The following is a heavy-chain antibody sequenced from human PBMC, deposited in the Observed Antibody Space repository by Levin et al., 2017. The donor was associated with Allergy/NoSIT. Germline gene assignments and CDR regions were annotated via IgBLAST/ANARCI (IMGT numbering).Heavy chain of an antibody. CDR1: GFIFSNYW. CDR2: IKQDGSEK. CDR3: GRDAPPPQNYYDSSGYYIDY. V-gene: IGHV3-7*01. Sequence: GGSLRLSCAASGFIFSNYWMSWVRQAPGKGLEWVANIKQDGSEKYYVDSVRGRFTISRDTAKNSLSLQMNSLRVEDTAVYYCGRDAPPPQNYYDSSGYYIDYWGQGTPVTVSS. J-gene: IGHJ4*02. D-gene: IGHD3-22*01.